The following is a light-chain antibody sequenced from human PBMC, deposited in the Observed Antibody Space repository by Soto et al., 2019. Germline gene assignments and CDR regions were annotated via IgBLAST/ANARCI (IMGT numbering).Light chain of an antibody. V-gene: IGKV1-5*01. CDR1: QTISTW. CDR2: DAS. CDR3: QQYNSYSQT. J-gene: IGKJ1*01. Sequence: DIQVTQSPPTLSASVGDRVTITCRASQTISTWMAWYQQKPGKAPKLLVYDASGLESGVPSRFSGSGSGTEFTLTISSLQPDDFATYYCQQYNSYSQTFGQGTKVDIK.